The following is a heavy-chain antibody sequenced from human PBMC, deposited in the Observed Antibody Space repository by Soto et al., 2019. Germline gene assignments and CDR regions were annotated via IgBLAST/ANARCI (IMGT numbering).Heavy chain of an antibody. J-gene: IGHJ6*02. CDR2: IYSNGDT. Sequence: LSLTCSVSSDSMNSGGYYWSWIRQHPGKGLEWIGYIYSNGDTYYNPSLKSRVTISVDTSKNQFSLNLTSVTAADTAVYYCARRGGSSSGYYYYDMDVWGQGTTVTVSS. D-gene: IGHD6-6*01. CDR1: SDSMNSGGYY. V-gene: IGHV4-31*03. CDR3: ARRGGSSSGYYYYDMDV.